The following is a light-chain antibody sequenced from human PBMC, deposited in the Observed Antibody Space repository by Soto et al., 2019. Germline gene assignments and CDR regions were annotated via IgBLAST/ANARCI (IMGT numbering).Light chain of an antibody. CDR2: GNS. CDR3: QSYDSSLSGSRV. Sequence: VVTQPPSVSGAPGERVTISCTGSRSNNGAGYDVHWYQQLPGTAPKLLIYGNSNRPSGVPDRFSGSKSGTSASLAITGLQAEDEADYYCQSYDSSLSGSRVFGTGTKVTVL. J-gene: IGLJ1*01. V-gene: IGLV1-40*01. CDR1: RSNNGAGYD.